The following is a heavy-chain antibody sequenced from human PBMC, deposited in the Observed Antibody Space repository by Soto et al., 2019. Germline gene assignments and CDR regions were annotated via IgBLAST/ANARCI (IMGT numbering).Heavy chain of an antibody. V-gene: IGHV4-39*01. Sequence: PSETLSLIWTASGGSSSSSTYSWGWIRQPPGKGLEWIGSMHYSGATYYNPSLKSRVSISVDTSKSQFSLKLTFVTAADTAVYFCARQGSNSSRRLSWFDPWGQGTLVTVSS. CDR2: MHYSGAT. D-gene: IGHD3-16*01. J-gene: IGHJ5*02. CDR1: GGSSSSSTYS. CDR3: ARQGSNSSRRLSWFDP.